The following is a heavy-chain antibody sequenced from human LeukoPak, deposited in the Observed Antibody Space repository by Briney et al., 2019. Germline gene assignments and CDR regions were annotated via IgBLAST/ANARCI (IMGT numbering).Heavy chain of an antibody. CDR2: IYPGDSDI. CDR1: GYSFTNYW. V-gene: IGHV5-51*01. D-gene: IGHD1-26*01. Sequence: GESLKISCEGSGYSFTNYWNSWVRQMPGKGLEWMGIIYPGDSDITYSPSFQGQVTISADKSISTAYLQWSSLKASDTAFYYCARQIGRYFDYWGQGTLVTVSS. J-gene: IGHJ4*02. CDR3: ARQIGRYFDY.